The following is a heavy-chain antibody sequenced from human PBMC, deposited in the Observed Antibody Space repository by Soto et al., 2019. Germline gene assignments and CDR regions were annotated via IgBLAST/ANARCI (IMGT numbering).Heavy chain of an antibody. CDR3: ATHRWDTAMSKGYFDY. Sequence: PSVKVSCKASGGTFSSYAISWVPPAPGQGLEWMGGIIPIFGTASYAQKFQGRVTITADESTSTAYMELSSLRSEDTAVYYCATHRWDTAMSKGYFDYWGQGTLVTVSS. V-gene: IGHV1-69*13. D-gene: IGHD5-18*01. J-gene: IGHJ4*02. CDR1: GGTFSSYA. CDR2: IIPIFGTA.